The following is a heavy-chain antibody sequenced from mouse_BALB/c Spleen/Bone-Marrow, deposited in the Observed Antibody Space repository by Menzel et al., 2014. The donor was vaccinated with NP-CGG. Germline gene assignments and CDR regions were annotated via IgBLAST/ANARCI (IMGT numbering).Heavy chain of an antibody. CDR1: GYTFSNYW. V-gene: IGHV1-9*01. D-gene: IGHD1-1*02. CDR2: ILPGSGST. J-gene: IGHJ1*01. Sequence: VKLLESGAELMKPGASVKISCMATGYTFSNYWIEWVKQRPGHGLEWIGEILPGSGSTKYKQNFKGKAKINAKKSPNTAYMWLSSLTSADSAVYYCARVVYWYLDVWGAGTTVTVSS. CDR3: ARVVYWYLDV.